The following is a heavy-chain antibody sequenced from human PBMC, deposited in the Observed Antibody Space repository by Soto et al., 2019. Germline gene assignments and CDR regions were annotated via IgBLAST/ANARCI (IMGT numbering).Heavy chain of an antibody. CDR1: ESSITDASY. CDR2: SHHGGGT. CDR3: ARVMSLGSTWYFDY. D-gene: IGHD3-16*01. Sequence: SETLSLTCIVSESSITDASYWGWIRQPPGKGLEWIGSSHHGGGTYYNPSLKSRVTISVDPSKNQLSLKLTSVVAADAAVYYCARVMSLGSTWYFDYWGRGTQVTVYS. V-gene: IGHV4-38-2*02. J-gene: IGHJ4*02.